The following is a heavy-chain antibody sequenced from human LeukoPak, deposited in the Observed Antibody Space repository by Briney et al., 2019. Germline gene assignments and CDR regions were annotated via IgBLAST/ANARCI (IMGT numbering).Heavy chain of an antibody. CDR2: IYPGDSDT. J-gene: IGHJ4*02. CDR3: ARRGDNGGNSGVLGH. Sequence: GESLKISCKGSGYSFTSYWIGWVRQMPGKGLEWMGIIYPGDSDTRYSASLQGQVTISADKSISTAYLQWSSLKASDTAMYYCARRGDNGGNSGVLGHWGQGTLVTVSS. V-gene: IGHV5-51*01. D-gene: IGHD4-23*01. CDR1: GYSFTSYW.